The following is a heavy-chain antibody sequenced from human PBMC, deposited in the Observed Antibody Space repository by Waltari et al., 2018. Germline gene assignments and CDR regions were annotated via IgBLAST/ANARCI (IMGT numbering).Heavy chain of an antibody. D-gene: IGHD2-8*01. CDR1: GFLFSSFT. Sequence: EVQLVESGGGLVQPGGLLRLSCACYGFLFSSFTMHWVRQAPGKGLEWVSGLSGIGDITSYADSVKGRFTISRDTSKNKLYLLLNSLRPGDTAIYYCASAPRPEVSAPVDFWGRGTLVTVSS. CDR2: LSGIGDIT. V-gene: IGHV3-23*04. J-gene: IGHJ4*02. CDR3: ASAPRPEVSAPVDF.